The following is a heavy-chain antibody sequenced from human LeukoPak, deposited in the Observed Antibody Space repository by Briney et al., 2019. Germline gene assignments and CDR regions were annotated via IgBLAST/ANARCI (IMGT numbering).Heavy chain of an antibody. CDR2: ISWNSGSI. J-gene: IGHJ4*02. V-gene: IGHV3-9*01. CDR1: GFTFSSYA. D-gene: IGHD3-9*01. CDR3: AKGPNYDILTGYFDY. Sequence: PGGSLRLSCAASGFTFSSYAMHWVRQAPGKGLEWVSGISWNSGSIGYADSVKGRFTISRDNAKNSLYLQMNSLRAEDTALYYCAKGPNYDILTGYFDYWGQGTLVTVSS.